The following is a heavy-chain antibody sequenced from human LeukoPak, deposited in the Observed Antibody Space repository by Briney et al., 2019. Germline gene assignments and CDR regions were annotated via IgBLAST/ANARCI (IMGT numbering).Heavy chain of an antibody. V-gene: IGHV1-2*06. CDR1: GYTFTGYY. CDR2: INPNSGGT. D-gene: IGHD2-2*01. J-gene: IGHJ4*02. CDR3: ARDLGYCSSTSCYSFDY. Sequence: ASVKVSCKASGYTFTGYYMHWVRQAPGQGLEWMGRINPNSGGTNYAQKFQGRVTMTRDTSISTAYMELSRLRSDDTAVYYCARDLGYCSSTSCYSFDYWGQGTLVTVSS.